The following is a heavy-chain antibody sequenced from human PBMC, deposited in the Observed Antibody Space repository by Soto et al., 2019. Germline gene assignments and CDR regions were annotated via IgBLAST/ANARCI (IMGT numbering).Heavy chain of an antibody. D-gene: IGHD2-2*01. Sequence: PGESLKISCKGSGYNFTSYWIYWVRQMPGKGLEWMGRIDPSDSYTNYSPSFQGHVTISADKAINTAYLQWSSLKASDTAMYYCARRKYCSTSSCYADYYYGMDVWGRGTTVTVSS. CDR1: GYNFTSYW. J-gene: IGHJ6*02. CDR2: IDPSDSYT. CDR3: ARRKYCSTSSCYADYYYGMDV. V-gene: IGHV5-10-1*01.